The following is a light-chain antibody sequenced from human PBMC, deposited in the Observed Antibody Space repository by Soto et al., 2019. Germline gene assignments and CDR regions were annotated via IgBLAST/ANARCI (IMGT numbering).Light chain of an antibody. Sequence: EIVMTQSPATLSVSPGERATLSCRASQSVSSNLAWYQQKPGQAPRLLIYGASTRATGIPARFSGSGSGTEFTLTISSLQSEDFAVYYCQQYHNWPRGTFGQGTKVEIQ. CDR3: QQYHNWPRGT. CDR1: QSVSSN. CDR2: GAS. J-gene: IGKJ1*01. V-gene: IGKV3-15*01.